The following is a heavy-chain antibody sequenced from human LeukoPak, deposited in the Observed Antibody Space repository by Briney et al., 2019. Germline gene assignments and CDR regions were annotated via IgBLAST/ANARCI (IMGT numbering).Heavy chain of an antibody. J-gene: IGHJ4*02. CDR1: GGTFSSYA. D-gene: IGHD6-13*01. Sequence: ASVKVSCKASGGTFSSYAISWVRQAPGQGLEWMGGIIPIFGTANYAQKFQGRVTITADESTSTAYMELSSLRSEDTAVYYCARGRGGYSSSWYVDYWGQGTLVTVSS. CDR2: IIPIFGTA. V-gene: IGHV1-69*13. CDR3: ARGRGGYSSSWYVDY.